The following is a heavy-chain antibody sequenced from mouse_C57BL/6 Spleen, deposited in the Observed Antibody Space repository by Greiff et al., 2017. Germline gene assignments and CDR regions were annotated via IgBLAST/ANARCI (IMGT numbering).Heavy chain of an antibody. J-gene: IGHJ4*01. Sequence: EVQVVESGGDLVKPGGSLKLSCAASGFTFSSYGMSWVRQTPDKRLEWVATISSGGSYTYYPDSVKGRFTISRDNAKNTLYLQMSSLKSEDTAMYYCARQLVYYAMDYWGQGTSVTVSS. V-gene: IGHV5-6*01. CDR3: ARQLVYYAMDY. CDR1: GFTFSSYG. CDR2: ISSGGSYT.